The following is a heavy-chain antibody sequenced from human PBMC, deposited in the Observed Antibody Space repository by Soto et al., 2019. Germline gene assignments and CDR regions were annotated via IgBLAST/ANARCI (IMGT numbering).Heavy chain of an antibody. CDR1: GFTFSSYN. J-gene: IGHJ4*02. D-gene: IGHD6-13*01. CDR3: ATTLYSSSWNYFDY. Sequence: EVQLVESGGSLVQPGGSLRLSCAASGFTFSSYNMNWVRQAPGKGLEWVSYISRSSSTIYYADSVKGRFTISRDNAKNSLYLQMNSLSAEDTAVYYCATTLYSSSWNYFDYWGQGTLVTVSS. CDR2: ISRSSSTI. V-gene: IGHV3-48*01.